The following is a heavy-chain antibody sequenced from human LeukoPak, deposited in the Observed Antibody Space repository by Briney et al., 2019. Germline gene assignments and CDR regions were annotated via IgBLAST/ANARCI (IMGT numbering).Heavy chain of an antibody. J-gene: IGHJ6*04. Sequence: SETLSLTCAVYGGSFSGYYWRWIRQPPGKGLEWSGEINHSGSTNYNPSLKSRVTVSVDTSKNQFPLKLSSVTAADTAVYYCARGFTMVRGVIITRFGYYYYGMDVWGKGTTVTVSS. CDR1: GGSFSGYY. CDR2: INHSGST. CDR3: ARGFTMVRGVIITRFGYYYYGMDV. D-gene: IGHD3-10*01. V-gene: IGHV4-34*01.